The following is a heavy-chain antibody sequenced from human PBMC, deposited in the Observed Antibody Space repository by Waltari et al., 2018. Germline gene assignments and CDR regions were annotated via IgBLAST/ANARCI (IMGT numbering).Heavy chain of an antibody. V-gene: IGHV4-34*01. CDR2: INDSGST. J-gene: IGHJ4*02. CDR1: GGTFNDHY. CDR3: ASSYYDTSGYSPFDY. Sequence: QVQLQQWGAGLLKPSETLSLTCDVYGGTFNDHYWTWLRQPPGKGLEWIGQINDSGSTNYNPSLRSRVTISVDTSKNQFSLNLSSVTAADTAVYYCASSYYDTSGYSPFDYWGQGTLVTVSS. D-gene: IGHD3-22*01.